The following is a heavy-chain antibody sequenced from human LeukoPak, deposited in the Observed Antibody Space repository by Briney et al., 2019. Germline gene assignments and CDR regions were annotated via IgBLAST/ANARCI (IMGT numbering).Heavy chain of an antibody. CDR2: IYYSGST. CDR1: GGSISSYY. V-gene: IGHV4-59*01. CDR3: ASYYYDSSGYSAFDY. Sequence: SETLSLTCTVSGGSISSYYWSWIRQPPGKGLEWTGYIYYSGSTNYNPSLKSRVTVSVDTSKNQFSLKLSSVTAADTAVYYCASYYYDSSGYSAFDYWGQGTLVTGSS. J-gene: IGHJ4*02. D-gene: IGHD3-22*01.